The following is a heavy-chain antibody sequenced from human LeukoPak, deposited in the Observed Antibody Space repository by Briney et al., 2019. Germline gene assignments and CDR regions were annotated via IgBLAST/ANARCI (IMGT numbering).Heavy chain of an antibody. CDR3: ARDATLNVSRAYYYLW. Sequence: SVKVSCKASGGTFSRYAISWVRQAQGQGLEWMGGIIPMFRTVNYAQKFQGRVTITADESTSTAYMELTSLRSEDTAVYYCARDATLNVSRAYYYLWWGQGTLVTVSS. J-gene: IGHJ4*02. CDR2: IIPMFRTV. CDR1: GGTFSRYA. D-gene: IGHD3-22*01. V-gene: IGHV1-69*13.